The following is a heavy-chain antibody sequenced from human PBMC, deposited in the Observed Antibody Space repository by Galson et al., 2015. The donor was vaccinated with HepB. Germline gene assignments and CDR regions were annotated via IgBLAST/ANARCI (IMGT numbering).Heavy chain of an antibody. D-gene: IGHD6-13*01. CDR3: ARGVGRGRMYSNTWQKDYYDMDV. Sequence: SVKVSCKASGGSFSTFAFNWVRQAPGQGLEWMGTFIPIFATANYAQKFQDRVTITADKSTTTAYMELTSLRPEDTAVYYCARGVGRGRMYSNTWQKDYYDMDVWGQGTTVTVSS. CDR2: FIPIFATA. CDR1: GGSFSTFA. J-gene: IGHJ6*02. V-gene: IGHV1-69*06.